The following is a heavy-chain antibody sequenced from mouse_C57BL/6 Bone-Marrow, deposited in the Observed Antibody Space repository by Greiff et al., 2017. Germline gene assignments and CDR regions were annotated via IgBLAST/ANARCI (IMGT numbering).Heavy chain of an antibody. CDR3: ARDDGYYEAWFAY. J-gene: IGHJ3*01. CDR2: IYPGDGDT. CDR1: GYAFSSYW. D-gene: IGHD2-3*01. V-gene: IGHV1-80*01. Sequence: QVQLQQSGAELVKPGASVKISCKASGYAFSSYWMNWVKQRPGKGLEWIGQIYPGDGDTNDNGKFKGKATLTADKSSSTAYMQLSSLTSEDSAVYFCARDDGYYEAWFAYWGQGTLVTVSA.